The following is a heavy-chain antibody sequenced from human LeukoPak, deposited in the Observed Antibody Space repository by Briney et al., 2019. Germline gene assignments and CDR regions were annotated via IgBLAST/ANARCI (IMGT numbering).Heavy chain of an antibody. D-gene: IGHD5-18*01. J-gene: IGHJ4*02. CDR1: GYTFTSYG. CDR2: IIPIFGTA. V-gene: IGHV1-69*06. Sequence: ASVKVSCKASGYTFTSYGISWVRQAPGQGLEWMGGIIPIFGTANYAQKFQGRVTITADKSTSTAYMELSSLRSEDTAVYYCARAPTWIRPHFDYWGQGTLVAVSS. CDR3: ARAPTWIRPHFDY.